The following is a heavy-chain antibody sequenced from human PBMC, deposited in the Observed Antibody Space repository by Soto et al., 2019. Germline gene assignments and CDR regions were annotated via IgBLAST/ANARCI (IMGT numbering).Heavy chain of an antibody. Sequence: ASVKVSCKASGYTFTSYGISWVRQAPGQGLEWIGWISAYNGNTNYAQKLQGRVTMTTDTSTSTAYMELRSLRSDDTAVYYCARGGGGGYGHPPLDYYYYYGMDVWGQGTTVTVSS. J-gene: IGHJ6*02. D-gene: IGHD2-15*01. V-gene: IGHV1-18*04. CDR2: ISAYNGNT. CDR1: GYTFTSYG. CDR3: ARGGGGGYGHPPLDYYYYYGMDV.